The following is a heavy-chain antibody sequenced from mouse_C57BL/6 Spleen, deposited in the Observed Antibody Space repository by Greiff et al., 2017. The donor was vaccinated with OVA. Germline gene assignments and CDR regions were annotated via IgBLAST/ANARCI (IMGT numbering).Heavy chain of an antibody. V-gene: IGHV5-16*01. CDR1: GFTFSDYY. J-gene: IGHJ4*01. CDR2: INYDGSST. Sequence: EVQLQESEGGLVQPGSSMKLSCTASGFTFSDYYMAWVRQVPEKGLEWVANINYDGSSTYYLDSLKSRFIISRDNAKNILYLQMSSLKSEDTATYYCAREGGTGAMDYWGQGTSVTVSS. CDR3: AREGGTGAMDY. D-gene: IGHD3-3*01.